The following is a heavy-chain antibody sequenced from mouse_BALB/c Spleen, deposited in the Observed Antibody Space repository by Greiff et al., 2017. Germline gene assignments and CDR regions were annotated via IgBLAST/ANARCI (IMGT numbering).Heavy chain of an antibody. V-gene: IGHV2-9*02. CDR1: GFSLTSYG. CDR2: IWAGGST. Sequence: VQRVESGPGLVAPSQSLSITCTVSGFSLTSYGVHWVRQPPGKGLEWLGVIWAGGSTNYNSALMSRLSISKDNSKSQVFLKMNSLQTDDTAMYYCASYGNYGYYAMDYWGQGTSVTGSS. J-gene: IGHJ4*01. CDR3: ASYGNYGYYAMDY. D-gene: IGHD2-1*01.